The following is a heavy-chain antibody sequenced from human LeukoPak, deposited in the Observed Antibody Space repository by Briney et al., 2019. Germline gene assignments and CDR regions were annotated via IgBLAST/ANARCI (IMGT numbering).Heavy chain of an antibody. V-gene: IGHV3-7*01. D-gene: IGHD6-13*01. CDR3: ARVGTAEGTLEDY. CDR2: IKHDGSEK. J-gene: IGHJ4*02. Sequence: GGXLRLSCAASGFTFSSYWMSWVRQPPGKGLEWVANIKHDGSEKYYVDSVKGRFTISRDNAKSSLYLQMNSLRAEDTAVYYCARVGTAEGTLEDYWGQGTLVTVSS. CDR1: GFTFSSYW.